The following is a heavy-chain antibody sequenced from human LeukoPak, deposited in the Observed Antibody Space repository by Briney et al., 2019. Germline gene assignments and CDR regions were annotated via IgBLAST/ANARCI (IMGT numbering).Heavy chain of an antibody. CDR1: GFIFSSHT. J-gene: IGHJ3*01. V-gene: IGHV3-30*14. D-gene: IGHD3-10*01. CDR3: AREGSGRTAYNDGLDV. Sequence: GRSLRLSCAASGFIFSSHTMHWVRQAPGKGLEWVALISYDGSNNFYADSVKGRFTISRDNSKNTLYLQLNSLRAEDTAVYYCAREGSGRTAYNDGLDVWGQGTMVTVSS. CDR2: ISYDGSNN.